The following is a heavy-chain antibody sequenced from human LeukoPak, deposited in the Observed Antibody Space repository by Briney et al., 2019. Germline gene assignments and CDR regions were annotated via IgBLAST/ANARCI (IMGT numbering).Heavy chain of an antibody. CDR1: GYSISSGYY. J-gene: IGHJ6*03. V-gene: IGHV4-38-2*02. CDR2: IYHSGST. Sequence: SETLSLTCTVSGYSISSGYYGGGIRQPPGKGLEWIGSIYHSGSTYYNPSLKSRVTISVDTPKTQFSLKLSSVTAADTAVYYCARVRRFEQQLAPSLYYYYYMDVWGKGTTVAVSS. CDR3: ARVRRFEQQLAPSLYYYYYMDV. D-gene: IGHD6-13*01.